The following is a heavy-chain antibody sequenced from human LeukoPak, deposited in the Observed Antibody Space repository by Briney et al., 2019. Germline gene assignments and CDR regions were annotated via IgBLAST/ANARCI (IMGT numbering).Heavy chain of an antibody. CDR3: ATRTLGNDY. CDR2: VYHVGTT. V-gene: IGHV4-38-2*02. CDR1: GYSISSGYF. Sequence: SETLSLTCTVAGYSISSGYFWGWIRQPPGKGLEWIGVYHVGTTDYNPSLKSRVTISVDRSKNQMSLKLSSVTAADTAVYYCATRTLGNDYWGQGNLVTVSS. J-gene: IGHJ4*02. D-gene: IGHD7-27*01.